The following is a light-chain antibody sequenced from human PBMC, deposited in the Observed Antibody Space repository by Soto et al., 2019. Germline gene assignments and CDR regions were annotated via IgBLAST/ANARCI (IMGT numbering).Light chain of an antibody. CDR3: NSYAGSFNWV. V-gene: IGLV2-8*01. J-gene: IGLJ2*01. CDR2: EVS. CDR1: SSDVGGYNY. Sequence: QSVLTQPPSASGSPGQSVTISCTGTSSDVGGYNYVSWYQQHPGKAPKLIISEVSKRPSGVPDRFSGSKSGNTASLTVSGLQAEAEADYYCNSYAGSFNWVFGGGTQLTVL.